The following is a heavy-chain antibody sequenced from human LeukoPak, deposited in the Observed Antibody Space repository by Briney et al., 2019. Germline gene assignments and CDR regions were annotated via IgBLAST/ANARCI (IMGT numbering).Heavy chain of an antibody. D-gene: IGHD3-10*01. Sequence: ASVKVSCKASGYTFTSYGISWVRQAPGQGLEWMGCISAYNGNTNYAQKLQGRVTMTTDTSTSTAYMELRSLRSDDTAVYYCARDFGDLLWFGELWASMDYWGQGTLVTVSS. V-gene: IGHV1-18*01. CDR2: ISAYNGNT. CDR3: ARDFGDLLWFGELWASMDY. J-gene: IGHJ4*02. CDR1: GYTFTSYG.